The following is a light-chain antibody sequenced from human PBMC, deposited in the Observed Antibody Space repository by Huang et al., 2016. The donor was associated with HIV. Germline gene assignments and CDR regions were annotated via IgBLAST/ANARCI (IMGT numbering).Light chain of an antibody. CDR1: QSITNNY. CDR3: QYYGTSPQT. J-gene: IGKJ2*01. V-gene: IGKV3-20*01. CDR2: VAS. Sequence: EIVLTQSPDTLSLSPGEGATLSCRASQSITNNYLAWFQQKPGQPPRLLHYVASSRATGIPYRFSGSGSGTDFNLTISRLETEDFAMYFCQYYGTSPQTFGQGTKLDIK.